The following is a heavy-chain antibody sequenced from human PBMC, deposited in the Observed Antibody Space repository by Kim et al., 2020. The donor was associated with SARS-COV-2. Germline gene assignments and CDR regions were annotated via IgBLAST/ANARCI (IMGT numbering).Heavy chain of an antibody. J-gene: IGHJ4*02. V-gene: IGHV5-51*01. Sequence: GESLKISCKGSGYSFTSYWIGWVRQMPGKGLEWMGIIYPGDSDTRYSPSFQGQVTISADKSISTAYLQWSSLKASDTAMYYCARPPRDYGDYPQYYFDYWGQGTLVTVSS. CDR2: IYPGDSDT. CDR3: ARPPRDYGDYPQYYFDY. D-gene: IGHD4-17*01. CDR1: GYSFTSYW.